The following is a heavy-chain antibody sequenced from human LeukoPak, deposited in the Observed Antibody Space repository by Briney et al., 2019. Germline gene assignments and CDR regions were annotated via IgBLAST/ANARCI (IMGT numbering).Heavy chain of an antibody. D-gene: IGHD6-6*01. Sequence: GGSLRLSCVASGFTFSSYTMHWVRQAPGKGLEWVAVISHDGSKKYYADSVKGRFTISRDNSKNTLYLQMNSPRAEDTAVYYCARVASRAYLQYFFDYWGQGTLATVTS. V-gene: IGHV3-30-3*01. J-gene: IGHJ4*02. CDR1: GFTFSSYT. CDR2: ISHDGSKK. CDR3: ARVASRAYLQYFFDY.